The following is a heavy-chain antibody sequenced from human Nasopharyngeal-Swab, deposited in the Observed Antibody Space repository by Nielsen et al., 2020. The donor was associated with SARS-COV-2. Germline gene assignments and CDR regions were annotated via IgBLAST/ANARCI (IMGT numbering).Heavy chain of an antibody. CDR2: ISSSSSYI. V-gene: IGHV3-21*01. CDR3: TTVVVRRVRGDPRGTDY. CDR1: GFTFSSYS. J-gene: IGHJ4*02. Sequence: LACAASGFTFSSYSMNWVRQAPGKGLEWVSSISSSSSYIYYADSVKGRFTISRDNAKNSLYLQMNSLRAEDTAVYYCTTVVVRRVRGDPRGTDYWGQGTLVTVSS. D-gene: IGHD3-10*01.